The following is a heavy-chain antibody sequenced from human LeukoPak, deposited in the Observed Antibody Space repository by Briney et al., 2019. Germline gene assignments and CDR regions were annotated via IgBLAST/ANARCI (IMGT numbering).Heavy chain of an antibody. V-gene: IGHV3-23*01. J-gene: IGHJ4*02. CDR1: GFTFSSYA. CDR3: ANGVRVGAPVGY. Sequence: GGSLRLSCAASGFTFSSYAMSWVRQAPGKGLEWVSVISGSGGSTYYADSVKGRFTISRDNSKNTLYLQMNSLTAEDTALYYRANGVRVGAPVGYLGQGTLVNGSS. D-gene: IGHD1-26*01. CDR2: ISGSGGST.